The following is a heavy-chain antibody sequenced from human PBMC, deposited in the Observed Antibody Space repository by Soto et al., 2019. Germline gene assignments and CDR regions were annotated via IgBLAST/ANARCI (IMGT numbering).Heavy chain of an antibody. D-gene: IGHD2-8*01. V-gene: IGHV1-46*01. CDR1: GFSFSDYF. CDR3: ARGHSTDCSNGVCSFFYNHEMDV. Sequence: ASVKVSCKASGFSFSDYFMHWVRQAPGQGLEWMGIINPSGDSRDYAQKFQGRVTITRDTSINTAYMDLTRLRSDDTAVYYCARGHSTDCSNGVCSFFYNHEMDVWGQGTPITV. J-gene: IGHJ6*02. CDR2: INPSGDSR.